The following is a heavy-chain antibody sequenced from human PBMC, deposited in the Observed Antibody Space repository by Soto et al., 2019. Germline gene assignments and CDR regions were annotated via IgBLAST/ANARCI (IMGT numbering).Heavy chain of an antibody. J-gene: IGHJ4*02. D-gene: IGHD6-19*01. CDR1: GFTFSSYA. CDR3: AKDTVHSSGWWYFDY. CDR2: ISGSGGST. Sequence: EVQLLESGGGLIQPGGSLRLSCAASGFTFSSYAMSWVRQAPGKGLEWVSAISGSGGSTYYADSVKGRFTISRDNSKNTLYLQMNSLRAEDTAVYYCAKDTVHSSGWWYFDYWGQGTLVTVSS. V-gene: IGHV3-23*01.